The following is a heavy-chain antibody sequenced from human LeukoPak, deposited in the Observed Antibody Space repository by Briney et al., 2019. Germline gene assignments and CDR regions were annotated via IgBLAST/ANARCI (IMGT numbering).Heavy chain of an antibody. D-gene: IGHD2-2*01. CDR2: FDPEDGET. V-gene: IGHV1-24*01. CDR3: ATNRIVVVPAAMWGGWFDP. J-gene: IGHJ5*02. CDR1: GYTLTELS. Sequence: GASVKVSCKVSGYTLTELSMHWVRQAPGKGLEWIGGFDPEDGETIYAQKYQGRVTMTEDTSTDTAYMELSSLRSEDTAVYYCATNRIVVVPAAMWGGWFDPWGQGTLVTVSS.